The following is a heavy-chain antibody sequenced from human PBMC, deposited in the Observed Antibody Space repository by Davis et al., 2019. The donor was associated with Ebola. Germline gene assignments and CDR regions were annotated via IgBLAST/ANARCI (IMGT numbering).Heavy chain of an antibody. CDR1: GGTFSSYA. D-gene: IGHD6-19*01. CDR3: AKLGDISSDWYY. V-gene: IGHV1-69*04. CDR2: IIPILGIA. J-gene: IGHJ4*02. Sequence: SVKVSCKASGGTFSSYAVSWVRQAPGQGLEWMGRIIPILGIANYAQKFQGRVTITADKSTSTAYMELSSLRSEDTAVYYCAKLGDISSDWYYWGQGTLVTVSS.